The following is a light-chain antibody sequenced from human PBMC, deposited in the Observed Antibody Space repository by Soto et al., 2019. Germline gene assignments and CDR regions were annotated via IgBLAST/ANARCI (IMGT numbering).Light chain of an antibody. V-gene: IGKV1-12*01. CDR1: QAIDSW. CDR2: TGS. Sequence: DIQMTQSPSSVSASVGDRVTITCRASQAIDSWLAWYQQKPGEAPKLLIFTGSLLHSGVPPRFSGSGSGTDFTLTISSLQPEDFETYFCPRTLSFPPTFGQGSKV. CDR3: PRTLSFPPT. J-gene: IGKJ1*01.